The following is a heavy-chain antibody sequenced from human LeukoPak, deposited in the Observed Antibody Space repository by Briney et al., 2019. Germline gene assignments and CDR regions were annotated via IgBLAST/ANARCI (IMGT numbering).Heavy chain of an antibody. CDR3: ARPHSSGYYGMYHFDY. J-gene: IGHJ4*02. D-gene: IGHD3-22*01. Sequence: ASETLSLTCTVSGGSISSSSYYWGWIRQPPGKGLEWIGSIYYSGSTYYNPSLKSRVTISVDTSKNQFSLKLSSVTAADTAVYYCARPHSSGYYGMYHFDYWGQGTLVTVSS. V-gene: IGHV4-39*01. CDR1: GGSISSSSYY. CDR2: IYYSGST.